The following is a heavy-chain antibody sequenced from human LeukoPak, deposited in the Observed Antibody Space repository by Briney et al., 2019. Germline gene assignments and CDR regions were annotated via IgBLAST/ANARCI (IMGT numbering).Heavy chain of an antibody. Sequence: GGSLRLSCAASGFTFSSYGMHWVRQAPGKGLEWVAFIRYDGSNKYYADSVKGRFTISRDNSKNTLYLQMNSLRAEDTAVYYCARDGAYYDILTGSTNDAFDIWGQGTMVTVSS. CDR3: ARDGAYYDILTGSTNDAFDI. CDR1: GFTFSSYG. CDR2: IRYDGSNK. J-gene: IGHJ3*02. D-gene: IGHD3-9*01. V-gene: IGHV3-30*02.